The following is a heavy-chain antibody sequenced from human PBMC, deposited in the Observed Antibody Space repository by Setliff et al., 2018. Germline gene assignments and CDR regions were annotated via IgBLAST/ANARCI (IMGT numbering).Heavy chain of an antibody. CDR2: VYTTGST. CDR3: ARVRITPYCMDV. CDR1: GGSMGSYY. D-gene: IGHD3-10*01. J-gene: IGHJ6*03. V-gene: IGHV4-4*07. Sequence: SETLSLTCTVSGGSMGSYYWTWIRQSAGKGLEWIGRVYTTGSTAFNPSLNSRVTMSLDKSKNQFSLKLYSVTAADTAVYFCARVRITPYCMDVWGKRTTVTVSS.